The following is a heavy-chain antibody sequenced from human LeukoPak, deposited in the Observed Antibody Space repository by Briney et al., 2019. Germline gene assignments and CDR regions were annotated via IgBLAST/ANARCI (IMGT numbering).Heavy chain of an antibody. J-gene: IGHJ4*02. CDR2: INHSGST. Sequence: SETLSLTCAVYGVSFSGYYWSWIRQPPGKGLEWIGEINHSGSTNYNPSLKSRVTISVDTSKNQFSLKLSSVTAADTAVYYCAGNCGGDCYRDYWGQGTLVTVSS. D-gene: IGHD2-21*02. CDR3: AGNCGGDCYRDY. V-gene: IGHV4-34*01. CDR1: GVSFSGYY.